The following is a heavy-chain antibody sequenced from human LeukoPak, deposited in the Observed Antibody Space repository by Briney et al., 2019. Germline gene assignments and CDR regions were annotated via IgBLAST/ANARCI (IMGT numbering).Heavy chain of an antibody. Sequence: SETLSLTCAVYGGSFSGYYWSWIRQPPGKGLEWIGEINHSGSTNYNPSLKSRVTISVDTSKNQFSLKLSSVTAADTAVYYCAGILAAAGTGPWGQGTLVTVSS. CDR1: GGSFSGYY. V-gene: IGHV4-34*01. CDR3: AGILAAAGTGP. J-gene: IGHJ5*02. CDR2: INHSGST. D-gene: IGHD6-13*01.